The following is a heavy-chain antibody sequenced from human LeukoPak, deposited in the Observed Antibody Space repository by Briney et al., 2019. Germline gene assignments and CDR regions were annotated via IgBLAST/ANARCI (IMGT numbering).Heavy chain of an antibody. CDR2: IYNSGST. V-gene: IGHV4-59*01. CDR1: GGSISIYY. D-gene: IGHD6-13*01. Sequence: PSETLSLTCSVSGGSISIYYWSWIRQAPGKGLEWIGYIYNSGSTSYNPSLKSRVTISVDTSKNQFSLKLSSVTAADTAVYYCARSHLGDGSSWWRRLFDYWGQGTLVTVSS. CDR3: ARSHLGDGSSWWRRLFDY. J-gene: IGHJ4*02.